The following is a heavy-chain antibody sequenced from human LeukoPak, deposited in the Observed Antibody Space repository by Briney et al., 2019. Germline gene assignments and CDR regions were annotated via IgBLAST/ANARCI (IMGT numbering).Heavy chain of an antibody. CDR1: GGSISSYY. V-gene: IGHV4-59*01. Sequence: SETLSLTCTVSGGSISSYYWSWSRQPPGKGLEWIGYIYYSGSTNYNPSLKSRVTISVDTSKNQFSLKLSSVTAADTAVYYCARGIMRGGYYYYYYYMDVWGKGTTVTVSS. J-gene: IGHJ6*03. CDR3: ARGIMRGGYYYYYYYMDV. CDR2: IYYSGST. D-gene: IGHD2-15*01.